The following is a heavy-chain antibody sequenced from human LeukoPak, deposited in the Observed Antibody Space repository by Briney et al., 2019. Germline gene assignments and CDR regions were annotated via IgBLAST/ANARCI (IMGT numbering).Heavy chain of an antibody. D-gene: IGHD5-24*01. CDR3: ARDEGGGEGDGYTDY. Sequence: PGGSLRLSCAASGFTFKYFWMTWVRQAPGKGLEWVANVKEDGTQRYYLDSVKGRFTISRDDAKNSVYLQMNTLRAEDTAVYYCARDEGGGEGDGYTDYWGQGTLVTVSS. CDR2: VKEDGTQR. J-gene: IGHJ4*02. V-gene: IGHV3-7*01. CDR1: GFTFKYFW.